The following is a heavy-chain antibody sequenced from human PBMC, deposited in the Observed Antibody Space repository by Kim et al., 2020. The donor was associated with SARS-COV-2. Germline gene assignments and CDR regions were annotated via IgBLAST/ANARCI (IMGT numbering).Heavy chain of an antibody. V-gene: IGHV3-13*01. CDR3: RRDSDPWGTGYFDL. Sequence: AESVKGRFTISREHAKNSLYRQMNNLRPGDTAVYYCRRDSDPWGTGYFDLWGRGTLVTVSS. D-gene: IGHD3-16*01. J-gene: IGHJ2*01.